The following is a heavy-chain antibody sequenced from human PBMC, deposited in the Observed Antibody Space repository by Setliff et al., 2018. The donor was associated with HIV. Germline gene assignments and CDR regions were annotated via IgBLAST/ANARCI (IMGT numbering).Heavy chain of an antibody. V-gene: IGHV3-20*04. J-gene: IGHJ4*02. Sequence: GGSLRLSCAASGFTFDDYGMSWVRQAPGKGLEWVSGINWNGGSTGYADSVKGRFTISRDNAKNSLYLQMNSLRAEDTAVYYCATGSGGMTTPFDYWGQGTLVTVSS. CDR2: INWNGGST. CDR3: ATGSGGMTTPFDY. CDR1: GFTFDDYG. D-gene: IGHD4-4*01.